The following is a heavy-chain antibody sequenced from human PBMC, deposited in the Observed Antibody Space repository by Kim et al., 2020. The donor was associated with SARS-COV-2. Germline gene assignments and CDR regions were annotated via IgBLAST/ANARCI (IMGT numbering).Heavy chain of an antibody. CDR3: ARDGMDRLCVYY. CDR1: GFTFSKYS. D-gene: IGHD2-2*03. Sequence: GGSLRLSCAASGFTFSKYSMSWVRQAPGKGLEWVSVINYDGSNKYYADSVKGRFTISRDNAKNTLYLQMNSLRVEDTAVYYCARDGMDRLCVYY. V-gene: IGHV3-30*04. J-gene: IGHJ6*03. CDR2: INYDGSNK.